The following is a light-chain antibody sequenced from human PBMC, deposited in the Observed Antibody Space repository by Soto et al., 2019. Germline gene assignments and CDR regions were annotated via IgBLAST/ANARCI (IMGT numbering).Light chain of an antibody. J-gene: IGLJ1*01. CDR1: SSDVGGYNY. Sequence: QSALTQPPSASGSPGQSVAISCTGTSSDVGGYNYVSWYQQHPGKAPKLMIYEVNKRPSGVPDRFSGSKSGNTASLTVSGLQAVDEADCYCSSYAGSSNVFGTGTKVTVL. V-gene: IGLV2-8*01. CDR2: EVN. CDR3: SSYAGSSNV.